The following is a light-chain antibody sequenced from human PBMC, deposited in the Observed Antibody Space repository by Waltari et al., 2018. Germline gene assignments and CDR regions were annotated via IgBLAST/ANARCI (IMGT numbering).Light chain of an antibody. CDR2: DAS. Sequence: EIVFTQSPATLSLSPGERATLSCRASQSVDSYLAWYQQKPGQAPRLLIYDASDRATGIPARFSGSGSGTDFTLTISSLEPEDFALYYCQERSNWPPTFGQGTKLEIK. CDR3: QERSNWPPT. V-gene: IGKV3-11*01. CDR1: QSVDSY. J-gene: IGKJ2*01.